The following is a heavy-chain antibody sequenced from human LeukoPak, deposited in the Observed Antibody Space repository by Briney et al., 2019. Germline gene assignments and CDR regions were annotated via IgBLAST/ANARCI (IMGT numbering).Heavy chain of an antibody. D-gene: IGHD4-17*01. CDR2: ISWNSGSI. CDR1: GFTFSSYE. Sequence: GGSLRLSCAASGFTFSSYEMHWVRQAPGRGLGWVSGISWNSGSIGYADSVKGRFTISRDNAKNSLYLQMNSLRAKDTALYYCAKDIGYGDYSIFDYWGQGTLVTVSS. CDR3: AKDIGYGDYSIFDY. J-gene: IGHJ4*02. V-gene: IGHV3-9*01.